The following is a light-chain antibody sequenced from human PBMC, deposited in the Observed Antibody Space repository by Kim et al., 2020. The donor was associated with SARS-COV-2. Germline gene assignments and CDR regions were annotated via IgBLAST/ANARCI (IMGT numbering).Light chain of an antibody. CDR1: SSNIGAGYD. J-gene: IGLJ2*01. V-gene: IGLV1-40*01. Sequence: RGTIPGSGSSSNIGAGYDVHWYQQLPGTAPKLLIYGNSNRPSGVPDRFSGSKSGTSASLAITGLQAEDEADYYCQSYDSSLSGVLFGGGTQLTVL. CDR3: QSYDSSLSGVL. CDR2: GNS.